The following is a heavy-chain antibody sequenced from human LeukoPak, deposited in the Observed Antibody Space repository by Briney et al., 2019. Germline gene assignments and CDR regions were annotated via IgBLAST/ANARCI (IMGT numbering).Heavy chain of an antibody. CDR1: GFTFSSYW. V-gene: IGHV3-7*01. CDR3: WRGGGGDGSGWSTTDY. J-gene: IGHJ4*02. CDR2: INQDGSEK. Sequence: GGSLRLSCVASGFTFSSYWMSWVRQAPGKGLEWVANINQDGSEKYDVDSAKGRFTISRDNAKNSLYLQMNSLRVEDTAMYYRWRGGGGDGSGWSTTDYWGQGTLVTISS. D-gene: IGHD6-19*01.